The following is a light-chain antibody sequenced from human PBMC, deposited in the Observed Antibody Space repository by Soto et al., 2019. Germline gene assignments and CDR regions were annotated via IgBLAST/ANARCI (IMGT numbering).Light chain of an antibody. J-gene: IGKJ3*01. CDR2: GAS. V-gene: IGKV1-9*01. CDR1: QGIINY. CDR3: QQLFIYPPA. Sequence: IQLTQSPSSLSASVGDRVTITCRASQGIINYLAWYLQKPGKAPKLLIYGASTLQSGVPSRFGGSGSGTAFTLTVSSLQPEDFATYYCQQLFIYPPAFGPGTKVDIK.